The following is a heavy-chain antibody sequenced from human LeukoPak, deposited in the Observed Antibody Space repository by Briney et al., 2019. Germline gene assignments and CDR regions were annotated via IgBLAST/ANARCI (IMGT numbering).Heavy chain of an antibody. J-gene: IGHJ6*04. V-gene: IGHV3-23*01. CDR3: AKAAAVVPAASCYCYGMDV. CDR2: ISGSGGST. Sequence: GGSLTLSCAASGFTFSSYAMSWVRQAPGKGLEWVSAISGSGGSTYYADSAKGRFTISRDNSKNTLYLQMNHLRAEDTAVYYCAKAAAVVPAASCYCYGMDVWGKGTTVTVSS. D-gene: IGHD2-2*01. CDR1: GFTFSSYA.